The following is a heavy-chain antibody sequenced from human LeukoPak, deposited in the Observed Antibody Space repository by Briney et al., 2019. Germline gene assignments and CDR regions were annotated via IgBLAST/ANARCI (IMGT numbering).Heavy chain of an antibody. CDR3: ARRGFGESPIDY. V-gene: IGHV5-51*01. CDR1: GARFTSYW. J-gene: IGHJ4*02. Sequence: GGPLQISSQGSGARFTSYWIGWVRQMPAKGLEWMGIINPGDSDTRYSPSFQGQVTISADKSISTAYLQWSSLKASDTAMYYCARRGFGESPIDYWGQGTLVTVSS. D-gene: IGHD3-10*01. CDR2: INPGDSDT.